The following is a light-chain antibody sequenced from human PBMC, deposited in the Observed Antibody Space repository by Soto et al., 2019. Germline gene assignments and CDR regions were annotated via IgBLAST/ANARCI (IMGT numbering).Light chain of an antibody. Sequence: EIVLTQSPATLSLSPGARATLSCRASQSVSSYLAWYQQKPGQAPRLLIYDASNTATGIPARFSGSGSGTDFTLTMSSLEPEDFAVYYCQQRSNWPAGRFGQGAKVDI. CDR3: QQRSNWPAGR. CDR1: QSVSSY. CDR2: DAS. J-gene: IGKJ1*01. V-gene: IGKV3-11*01.